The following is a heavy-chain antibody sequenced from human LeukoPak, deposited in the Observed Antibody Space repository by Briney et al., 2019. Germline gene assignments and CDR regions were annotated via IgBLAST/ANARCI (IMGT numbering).Heavy chain of an antibody. CDR2: ISSNSAYI. J-gene: IGHJ4*02. CDR1: GFTFRRYT. V-gene: IGHV3-21*04. CDR3: AKRGVVIRVILVGFHKEAYYFDS. Sequence: PGGSLRLSCAASGFTFRRYTMTWVRQAPGRGLEWVSSISSNSAYIYYADSLRGRLTISRDNAKNSLYLQMNSLRAEDTAVYFCAKRGVVIRVILVGFHKEAYYFDSWGQGALVTVSS. D-gene: IGHD3-22*01.